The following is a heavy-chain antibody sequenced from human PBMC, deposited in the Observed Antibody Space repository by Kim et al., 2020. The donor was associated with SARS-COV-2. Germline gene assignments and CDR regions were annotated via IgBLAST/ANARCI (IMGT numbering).Heavy chain of an antibody. CDR1: GGSFSGYY. CDR2: INHSGST. Sequence: SETLSLTCAVYGGSFSGYYWSWIRQPPGKGLEWIGEINHSGSTNYNPSLKSRVTISVDTSKNQFSLKLSSVTAADTAVYYCARGPYYDILTGYYPQHPRNFDYWGQGTLVTVSS. V-gene: IGHV4-34*01. D-gene: IGHD3-9*01. J-gene: IGHJ4*02. CDR3: ARGPYYDILTGYYPQHPRNFDY.